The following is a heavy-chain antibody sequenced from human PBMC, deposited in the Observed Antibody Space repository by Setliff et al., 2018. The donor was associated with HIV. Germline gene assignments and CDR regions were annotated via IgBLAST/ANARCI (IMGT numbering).Heavy chain of an antibody. D-gene: IGHD3-22*01. CDR2: INAGNGNT. CDR1: GYTFTSYA. J-gene: IGHJ4*02. CDR3: AKGQTEYFYDSSGYYSLGY. Sequence: ASVKVSCKASGYTFTSYAMHWVRQAPGQRLEWMGWINAGNGNTKYSQKFQGRVTISRDTSASTAYMVLSSLRSEDTAVYYCAKGQTEYFYDSSGYYSLGYWGQGTLVTVSS. V-gene: IGHV1-3*01.